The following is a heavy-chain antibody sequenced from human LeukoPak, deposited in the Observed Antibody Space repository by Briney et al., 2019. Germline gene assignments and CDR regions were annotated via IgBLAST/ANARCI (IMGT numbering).Heavy chain of an antibody. CDR2: ISSSSSYV. CDR3: AREITIFGVSYGMDV. D-gene: IGHD3-3*01. V-gene: IGHV3-21*01. Sequence: GGSLRLSCAASGFTFSSYNMKWVRQAPGKGLEWVSSISSSSSYVYYANSVKGRFTISRDNAKNSLYLQMNSLRAEDTAVYYCAREITIFGVSYGMDVWGQGTSVTVSS. J-gene: IGHJ6*02. CDR1: GFTFSSYN.